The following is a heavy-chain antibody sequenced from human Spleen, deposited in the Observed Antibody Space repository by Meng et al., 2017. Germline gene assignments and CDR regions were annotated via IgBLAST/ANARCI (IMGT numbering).Heavy chain of an antibody. Sequence: QLTRQAWGPGLLKHSHTLSLTCTVCVGCSSSGDYSWSWIHQHPGKGLEWIGYIYYSGSTYYNPSLKSRVTISVDTSKNQFSLNLSSVTAADTAVYYCARAEGLRLGEFHWFVPWRQGTLVTVSS. CDR2: IYYSGST. J-gene: IGHJ5*02. CDR1: VGCSSSGDYS. V-gene: IGHV4-31*03. D-gene: IGHD3-16*01. CDR3: ARAEGLRLGEFHWFVP.